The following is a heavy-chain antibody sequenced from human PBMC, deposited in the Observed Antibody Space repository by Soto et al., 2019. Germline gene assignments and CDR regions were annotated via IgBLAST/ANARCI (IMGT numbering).Heavy chain of an antibody. Sequence: QVQLRESGPGLVKPSQTLSLTCSVSGASLSTSDSYWSWIRQVPGKGLEWSGYVSSNDTSSYHPSPESRLSIALDTSNGRLSLTLTAMTAADAAVYFCARERIGTVPAGRGTLYNYSGVDVWGQGTTFTVS. J-gene: IGHJ6*02. CDR3: ARERIGTVPAGRGTLYNYSGVDV. CDR1: GASLSTSDSY. V-gene: IGHV4-30-4*08. D-gene: IGHD3-10*01. CDR2: VSSNDTS.